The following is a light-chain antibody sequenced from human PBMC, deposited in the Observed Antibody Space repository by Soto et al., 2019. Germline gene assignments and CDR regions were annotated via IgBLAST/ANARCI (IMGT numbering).Light chain of an antibody. CDR2: DVT. CDR3: SSYTSSSTPLV. CDR1: SSDVGGYNY. Sequence: QSALTQPASVSGSPGQSITISCTGTSSDVGGYNYVSWYQQHPGKAPKLMIYDVTNRPSGVSNRFSGSKSGNTASLTISGLQAEDEADYYCSSYTSSSTPLVFGGGTQLT. V-gene: IGLV2-14*01. J-gene: IGLJ3*02.